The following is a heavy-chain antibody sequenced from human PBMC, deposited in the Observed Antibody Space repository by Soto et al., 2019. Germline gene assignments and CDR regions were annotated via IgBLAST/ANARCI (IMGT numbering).Heavy chain of an antibody. CDR1: GYTFTSYD. Sequence: ASVNGSCKAFGYTFTSYDSNWVRQDNGQGLEWMGWMNPNSGNTGYAQKFQGRVTMTRNTSISTAYMELSSLRSEDTAVYYCARGHASCSSTSCYDSRGGVDYWGQGTLVTVSS. CDR2: MNPNSGNT. CDR3: ARGHASCSSTSCYDSRGGVDY. J-gene: IGHJ4*02. V-gene: IGHV1-8*01. D-gene: IGHD2-2*01.